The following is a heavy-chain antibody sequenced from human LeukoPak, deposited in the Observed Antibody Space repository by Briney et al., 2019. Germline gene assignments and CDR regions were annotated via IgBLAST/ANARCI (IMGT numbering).Heavy chain of an antibody. CDR3: ARETRMIVATIEDYYYYGMDV. D-gene: IGHD5-12*01. CDR2: IYYSGST. J-gene: IGHJ6*02. CDR1: GGSISSGDYY. V-gene: IGHV4-30-4*01. Sequence: SETLSLTCTVSGGSISSGDYYWGWIRQPPGKGLEWIGYIYYSGSTYYNPSLKSRVTISVDTSKNQFSLKLSSVTAADTAVYYCARETRMIVATIEDYYYYGMDVWGQGTTVTVSS.